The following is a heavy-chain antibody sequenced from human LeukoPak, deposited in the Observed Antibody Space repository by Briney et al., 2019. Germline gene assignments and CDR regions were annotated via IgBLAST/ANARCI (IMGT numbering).Heavy chain of an antibody. CDR2: LYSGGNT. J-gene: IGHJ3*02. CDR3: ARENYGPDAFDI. Sequence: GGSLRLSCAASGFTVSSNYMSWVRQAPGKGLEWISPLYSGGNTYYADSVKDRFTISRDSSNNTLYLQMNSLRAEDTAVYYCARENYGPDAFDIWGQGTTVTVSS. V-gene: IGHV3-66*01. D-gene: IGHD3-10*01. CDR1: GFTVSSNY.